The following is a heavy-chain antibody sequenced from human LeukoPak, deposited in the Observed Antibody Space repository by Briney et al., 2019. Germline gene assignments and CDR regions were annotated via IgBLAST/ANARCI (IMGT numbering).Heavy chain of an antibody. D-gene: IGHD1-26*01. CDR2: IKSKTDGRTT. CDR1: GFTFSNAW. CDR3: TTASVSGSYYVFDY. Sequence: GASLRLSCAASGFTFSNAWMSSVRQAPGKGLEWVGRIKSKTDGRTTDYAAPVKGRFTISRDDSNNTLYPQMNSLKTEDTAVYYCTTASVSGSYYVFDYWGQGTLVTVSS. V-gene: IGHV3-15*01. J-gene: IGHJ4*02.